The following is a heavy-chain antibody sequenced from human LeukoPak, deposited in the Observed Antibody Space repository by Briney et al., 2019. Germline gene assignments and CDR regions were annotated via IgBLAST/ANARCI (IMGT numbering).Heavy chain of an antibody. J-gene: IGHJ5*02. Sequence: GSSVKVSCKASGGTFSSYAISWVRQAPGQGLEWMGGIIPIFGTANYAQKFQGRVTITADESTSTAYMELSSLRFEDTAVYYCGREHPSGLRLNWFDPWGQGTLVTVSS. CDR2: IIPIFGTA. CDR1: GGTFSSYA. D-gene: IGHD4-17*01. CDR3: GREHPSGLRLNWFDP. V-gene: IGHV1-69*01.